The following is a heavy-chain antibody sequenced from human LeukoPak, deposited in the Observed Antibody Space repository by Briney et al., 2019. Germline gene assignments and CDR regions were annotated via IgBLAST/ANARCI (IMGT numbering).Heavy chain of an antibody. V-gene: IGHV7-4-1*02. Sequence: ASVKVSCKASGYTFTSYAMNWVRQAPGQGLEWMGWVNTNTGNPTYAQGFTGRFVFSLDTSVSTAYLQISSLKAEDTAAYYCARDQYSGSSGGFDYWGQGTLVTVSS. CDR1: GYTFTSYA. D-gene: IGHD1-26*01. CDR3: ARDQYSGSSGGFDY. J-gene: IGHJ4*02. CDR2: VNTNTGNP.